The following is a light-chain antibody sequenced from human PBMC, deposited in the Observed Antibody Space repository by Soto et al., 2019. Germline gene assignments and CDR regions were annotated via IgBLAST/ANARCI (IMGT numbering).Light chain of an antibody. CDR2: YAS. CDR1: QSVSSY. J-gene: IGKJ4*01. CDR3: QQRSNWPT. V-gene: IGKV3-11*01. Sequence: EIVLTQSPATLSLSPGERATLSCRASQSVSSYLAWYQQKPGQAPSLLIYYASNRATGIPARFSGSGSGTDFTLTISSLEPEDFAVYYCQQRSNWPTFGGGTKVEIK.